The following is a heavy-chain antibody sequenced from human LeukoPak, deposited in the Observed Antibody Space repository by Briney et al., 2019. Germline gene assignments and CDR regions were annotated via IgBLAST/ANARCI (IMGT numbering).Heavy chain of an antibody. D-gene: IGHD3-3*01. Sequence: ASVKVSCKASGYTFNGYYMHWVRQAPGQGLEWMGWINPNSGGTNYAQKFQGRVTMTRDTSISTAYMELSRLRSDDTAVYYCARESTIFGVVIITVFDYWGQGTLVTVSS. CDR1: GYTFNGYY. CDR2: INPNSGGT. J-gene: IGHJ4*02. CDR3: ARESTIFGVVIITVFDY. V-gene: IGHV1-2*02.